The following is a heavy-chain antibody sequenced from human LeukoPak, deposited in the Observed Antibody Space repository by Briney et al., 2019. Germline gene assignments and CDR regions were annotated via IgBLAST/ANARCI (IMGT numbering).Heavy chain of an antibody. CDR3: AGHHPRNTVDF. CDR2: IYYSGST. CDR1: GASISSGGYY. V-gene: IGHV4-31*03. D-gene: IGHD2/OR15-2a*01. J-gene: IGHJ4*02. Sequence: PSETLSLTCTVSGASISSGGYYWSWIRQHPGKGLEWIGYIYYSGSTYYNPSLKSRVTISLDTSKNQFSLKLSSVTAADTAVYYCAGHHPRNTVDFWGQGTLVTVSS.